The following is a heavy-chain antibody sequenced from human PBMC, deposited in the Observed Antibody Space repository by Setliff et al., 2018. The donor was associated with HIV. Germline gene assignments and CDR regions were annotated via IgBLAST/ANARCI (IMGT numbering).Heavy chain of an antibody. CDR1: GGSISSGSYY. CDR3: ARRPAGAVAGGYGMDV. D-gene: IGHD6-19*01. V-gene: IGHV4-61*02. CDR2: SYTSGST. J-gene: IGHJ6*02. Sequence: SETLSLTCTVSGGSISSGSYYWNWIRQPAGKGLEWIGRSYTSGSTNYNPSLKSRVTISVDTSKNQFSLKLSSVTAADTAVYYCARRPAGAVAGGYGMDVWGQGTTVTVSS.